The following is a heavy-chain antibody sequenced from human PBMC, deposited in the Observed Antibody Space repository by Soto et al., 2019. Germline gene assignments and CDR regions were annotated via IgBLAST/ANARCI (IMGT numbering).Heavy chain of an antibody. CDR3: ATRYCSSTSCFYGMDV. CDR1: GYTFTGYY. CDR2: INPNSGGT. Sequence: QVPLVQSGAEVKKPGASVKVSCKASGYTFTGYYMHWVRQAPGQGLEWMGWINPNSGGTNYAQKFQGRVTMTRDTSISTAYMELSRLRSDDTAVYYCATRYCSSTSCFYGMDVWGQGTTVTVSS. V-gene: IGHV1-2*02. J-gene: IGHJ6*02. D-gene: IGHD2-2*01.